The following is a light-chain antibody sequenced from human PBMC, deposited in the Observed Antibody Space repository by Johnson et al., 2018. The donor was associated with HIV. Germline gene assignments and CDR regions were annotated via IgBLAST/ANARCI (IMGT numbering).Light chain of an antibody. V-gene: IGLV1-51*02. CDR1: SSNIGNNY. CDR3: GTWANGLITYV. CDR2: ENT. Sequence: QSVLTQPPSVSAAPGQKVTISCSGSSSNIGNNYVSWYQQLPGTAPKLLIYENTKRPSGIPDRISGSKSGTSATLGITGLQTGDEADYYCGTWANGLITYVFGTGTKVTVL. J-gene: IGLJ1*01.